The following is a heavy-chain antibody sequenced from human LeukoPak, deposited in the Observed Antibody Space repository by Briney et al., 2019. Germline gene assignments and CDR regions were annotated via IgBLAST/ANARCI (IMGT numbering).Heavy chain of an antibody. J-gene: IGHJ3*02. CDR2: IYYSGST. V-gene: IGHV4-59*01. D-gene: IGHD5-12*01. CDR3: ARVSWPDAFDI. CDR1: GGSLSSYY. Sequence: SETLSLTCTVSGGSLSSYYWSWLRQPPGKGLEWIGYIYYSGSTNYNPSLKSRVTISVDTSKNQFSLKQSSVTAADTAIYYCARVSWPDAFDIWGQGTMVTVSS.